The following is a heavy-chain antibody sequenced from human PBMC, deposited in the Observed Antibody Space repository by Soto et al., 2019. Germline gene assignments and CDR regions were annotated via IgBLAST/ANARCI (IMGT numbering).Heavy chain of an antibody. V-gene: IGHV1-69*12. J-gene: IGHJ4*02. CDR1: GGTFSSYV. CDR3: AREAVGATLDY. D-gene: IGHD1-26*01. Sequence: QVQLVQSGAEVKRPGSSVKVSCKASGGTFSSYVFDWVRQTPGQGLEWMGRIIPMFGTTDYAQKFQGRVTITADESTTTAYMGRSSLRSDDTDVYYCAREAVGATLDYWGQGTRVTVS. CDR2: IIPMFGTT.